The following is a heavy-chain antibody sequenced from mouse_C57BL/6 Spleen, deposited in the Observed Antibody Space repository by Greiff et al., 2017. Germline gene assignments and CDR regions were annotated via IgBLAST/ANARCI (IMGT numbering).Heavy chain of an antibody. J-gene: IGHJ2*01. D-gene: IGHD3-2*02. Sequence: QVQLQQSGAELVKPGASVKISCKASGYAFSSYWMNWVKQRPGKGLEWIGQIYPGDGDTNYNGKFKGKATLTADKSSSTAYMQLSSLTSEDSAVYFCARGDSSGSVDYWGQGTTLTVSS. V-gene: IGHV1-80*01. CDR3: ARGDSSGSVDY. CDR1: GYAFSSYW. CDR2: IYPGDGDT.